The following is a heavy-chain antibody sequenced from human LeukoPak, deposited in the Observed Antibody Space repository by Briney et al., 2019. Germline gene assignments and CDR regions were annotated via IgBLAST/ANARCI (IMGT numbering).Heavy chain of an antibody. CDR1: GGTFSSYA. CDR2: IIPIFGTA. V-gene: IGHV1-69*05. CDR3: ATPGHYYDSSGYL. D-gene: IGHD3-22*01. Sequence: SVKVSCKASGGTFSSYAISWVRQAPGQGLEWMGGIIPIFGTANYAQKFQGRVTITTDQSTSTAYMELSSLRSEDTAVYYCATPGHYYDSSGYLWGQGTLVTVSS. J-gene: IGHJ4*02.